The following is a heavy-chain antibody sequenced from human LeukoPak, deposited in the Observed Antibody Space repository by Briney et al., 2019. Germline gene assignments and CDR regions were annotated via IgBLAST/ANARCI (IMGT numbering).Heavy chain of an antibody. Sequence: GASVKVSCKASGYTFIGYYMHWVRQAPGRGLEWMGWIKPNAGDTNFAQKFQGRVSMTRDTSIATAYLELSWLHSHDTAVIYCATVSKGLRFNYYFDYWGQGTLVTVSS. CDR1: GYTFIGYY. D-gene: IGHD5-12*01. CDR2: IKPNAGDT. CDR3: ATVSKGLRFNYYFDY. V-gene: IGHV1-2*02. J-gene: IGHJ4*02.